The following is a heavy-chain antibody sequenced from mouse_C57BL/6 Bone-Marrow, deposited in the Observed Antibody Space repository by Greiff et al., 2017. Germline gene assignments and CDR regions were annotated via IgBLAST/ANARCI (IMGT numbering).Heavy chain of an antibody. CDR1: GYTFTSYW. Sequence: QVQLQQPGAELVKPGASVKLSCKASGYTFTSYWMQWVKQRPGQGLEWIGEIDPSDSYTNYNQKFKDKATLTADKSSSTAYMQLSSLTSEDSAVYYCARGPNVLLRPGWDCWYCDVWGTGTTVTVSS. D-gene: IGHD1-1*01. V-gene: IGHV1-50*01. J-gene: IGHJ1*03. CDR2: IDPSDSYT. CDR3: ARGPNVLLRPGWDCWYCDV.